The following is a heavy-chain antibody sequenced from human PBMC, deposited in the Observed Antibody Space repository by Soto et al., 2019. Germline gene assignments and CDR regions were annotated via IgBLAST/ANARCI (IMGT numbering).Heavy chain of an antibody. Sequence: SETLSLTSIVSGVSVRSDTWSSVRQPANKGLEWIGRVFSSVSATYNPSPKSRVSISMDTPENRISLKLDSVTAADAGVYFCARDGMTTGDTWGPGTLVTVSS. CDR3: ARDGMTTGDT. J-gene: IGHJ4*02. D-gene: IGHD2-21*02. V-gene: IGHV4-4*07. CDR1: GVSVRSDT. CDR2: VFSSVSA.